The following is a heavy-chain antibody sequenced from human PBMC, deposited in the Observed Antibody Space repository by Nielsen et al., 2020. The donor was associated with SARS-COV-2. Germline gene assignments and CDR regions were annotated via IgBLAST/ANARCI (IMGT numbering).Heavy chain of an antibody. D-gene: IGHD3-22*01. J-gene: IGHJ4*02. CDR1: GYTFTSYG. Sequence: ASVKVSCKASGYTFTSYGISWVRQAPGQGLEWMGWISAYNGNTNYAQKPQGRVTMTTDTSTSTAYMELRSLRSDDTAVYYCARDRRGRSSGYYYPNDYWGQGTLVTVSS. V-gene: IGHV1-18*04. CDR2: ISAYNGNT. CDR3: ARDRRGRSSGYYYPNDY.